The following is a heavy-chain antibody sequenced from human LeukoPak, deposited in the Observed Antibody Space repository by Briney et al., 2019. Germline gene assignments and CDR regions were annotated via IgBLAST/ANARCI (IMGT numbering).Heavy chain of an antibody. D-gene: IGHD3-22*01. CDR2: IYYSGST. J-gene: IGHJ2*01. CDR1: GGSISSGDYY. CDR3: ARGPPTMIVPPWYFDL. V-gene: IGHV4-30-4*01. Sequence: SETLSLTCTVSGGSISSGDYYWSWIRQPPGKGLEWIGYIYYSGSTYYNPSLKSRVTISVDTSKNQFSLKLSSVTAADTAVYYCARGPPTMIVPPWYFDLWGRGTLVTASS.